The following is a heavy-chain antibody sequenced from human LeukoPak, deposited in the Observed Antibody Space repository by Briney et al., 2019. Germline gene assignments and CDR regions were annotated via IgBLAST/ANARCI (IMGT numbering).Heavy chain of an antibody. D-gene: IGHD2-2*01. CDR3: ARVALYCSSTSCYFFDY. V-gene: IGHV1-8*01. CDR2: MNPNSGNT. Sequence: ASVKVSCKASGYTFTSYDINWVRPATGQGLAWMGWMNPNSGNTGYAQKFQGRVTMTRNTSISTAYMELSSLRSEDTAVYYCARVALYCSSTSCYFFDYWGQGTLVTVSS. CDR1: GYTFTSYD. J-gene: IGHJ4*02.